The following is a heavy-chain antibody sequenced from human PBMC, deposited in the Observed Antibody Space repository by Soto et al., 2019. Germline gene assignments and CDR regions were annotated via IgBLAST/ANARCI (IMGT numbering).Heavy chain of an antibody. V-gene: IGHV5-51*01. J-gene: IGHJ6*04. Sequence: HSVTISCKGSPYKFIDYWIGWVRQVPVKGLEWIRSIYPCDFDIKYGPSFQGQVTISADKSITTVYLQWSSLKASDTAMYYGARHAMGSKVACYYGMEVWGKGTTVSVAS. CDR1: PYKFIDYW. CDR2: IYPCDFDI. CDR3: ARHAMGSKVACYYGMEV. D-gene: IGHD5-18*01.